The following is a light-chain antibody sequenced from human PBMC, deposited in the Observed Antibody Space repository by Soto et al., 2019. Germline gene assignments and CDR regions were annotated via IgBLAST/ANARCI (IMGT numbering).Light chain of an antibody. Sequence: DIQMTQSPSSLFSSVGGRGTSTCQAIQNINNYLSWYQQKPGRAPKLLIYDASNLEAGRPSRFRGSGSGTDFTFTISRLQPEDIETYYCQQYEHLPPFGQGTRLDIK. J-gene: IGKJ5*01. CDR3: QQYEHLPP. CDR2: DAS. V-gene: IGKV1-33*01. CDR1: QNINNY.